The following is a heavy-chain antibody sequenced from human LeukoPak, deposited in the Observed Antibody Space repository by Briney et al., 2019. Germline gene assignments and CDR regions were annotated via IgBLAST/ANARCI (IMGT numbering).Heavy chain of an antibody. J-gene: IGHJ1*01. D-gene: IGHD6-13*01. CDR3: ARDRPYSSTWGVTEYFQH. CDR2: IYTSGST. Sequence: SETLSLTCTVSGGSISNYYWSWIRQPAGKGLEWIGRIYTSGSTNYNPSLKSRVTMSVDTSKNQFSLKLSSVTAADTAVYYCARDRPYSSTWGVTEYFQHWGQGTLVTVSS. CDR1: GGSISNYY. V-gene: IGHV4-4*07.